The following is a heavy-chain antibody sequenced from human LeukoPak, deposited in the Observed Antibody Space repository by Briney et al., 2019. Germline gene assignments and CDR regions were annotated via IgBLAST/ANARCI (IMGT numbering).Heavy chain of an antibody. V-gene: IGHV3-9*01. J-gene: IGHJ4*02. CDR1: GFTFDDYA. Sequence: PGGSLRLSCAAPGFTFDDYAMHWVRQAPGKGLEWVSGISWNSGSIGYADSVKGRFTISRDNAKNSLYLQMNSLRAEDTALYYCATGANWGSLAFDYWGQGTLVTVSS. D-gene: IGHD7-27*01. CDR3: ATGANWGSLAFDY. CDR2: ISWNSGSI.